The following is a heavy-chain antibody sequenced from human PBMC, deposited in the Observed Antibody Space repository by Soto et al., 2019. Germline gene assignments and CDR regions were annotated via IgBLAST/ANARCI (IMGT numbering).Heavy chain of an antibody. CDR1: GFNFNNYG. CDR3: ARRQISPPTRGAASARGGIDV. Sequence: QVQLVESGGGVVQPGRSLRLSCAASGFNFNNYGMHWVRQAPGKGLEWVAVIWNDGNGYYYANSVKGPFTISRDNSKNTLYLQMSSLRAEDTSVYYCARRQISPPTRGAASARGGIDVWGQWTTFTVSS. J-gene: IGHJ6*02. CDR2: IWNDGNGY. V-gene: IGHV3-33*01. D-gene: IGHD6-13*01.